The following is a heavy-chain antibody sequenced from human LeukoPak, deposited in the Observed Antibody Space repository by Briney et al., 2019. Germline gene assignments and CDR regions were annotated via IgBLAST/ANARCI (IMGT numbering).Heavy chain of an antibody. CDR1: GGSFSGYY. CDR3: ARGQGTVTTH. CDR2: INHSGSA. Sequence: PSETLTLTCAVSGGSFSGYYWTWIRQPPGKGLEWIGEINHSGSANYNPSLMSRVTISLDTSKNHFSLNLSSVTAADTAVYYCARGQGTVTTHWGQGTLVTVSS. J-gene: IGHJ4*02. D-gene: IGHD4-11*01. V-gene: IGHV4-34*01.